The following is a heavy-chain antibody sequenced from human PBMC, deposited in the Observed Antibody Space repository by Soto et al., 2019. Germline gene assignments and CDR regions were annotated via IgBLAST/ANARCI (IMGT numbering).Heavy chain of an antibody. CDR1: GFTVSNIY. CDR3: ARAPTGYYDSSGYYYNYWYFDL. D-gene: IGHD3-22*01. J-gene: IGHJ2*01. Sequence: GGSLRLSCAVSGFTVSNIYMSWVRQAPGKGLECVSVIYSGGSTYYADSVKARFTISRDNSKNTLYLQMNSLRAEDTAVYYCARAPTGYYDSSGYYYNYWYFDLWGRGTLVTVSS. CDR2: IYSGGST. V-gene: IGHV3-66*01.